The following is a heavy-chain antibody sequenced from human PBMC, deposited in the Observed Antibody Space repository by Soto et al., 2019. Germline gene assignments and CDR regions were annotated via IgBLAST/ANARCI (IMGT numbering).Heavy chain of an antibody. CDR3: ARYRSILEWYYFDY. CDR1: GYTLTRSY. D-gene: IGHD3-3*01. Sequence: QVHLVQSGAEVKKPGASVKVSCKASGYTLTRSYMHWLRQAPGQGLEWMGIINPSGGTTSYAQKFQGRVTLTRDTSTSTVYMEISGLRSDGTAVYFCARYRSILEWYYFDYWCQGTMVTVTS. V-gene: IGHV1-46*01. J-gene: IGHJ4*02. CDR2: INPSGGTT.